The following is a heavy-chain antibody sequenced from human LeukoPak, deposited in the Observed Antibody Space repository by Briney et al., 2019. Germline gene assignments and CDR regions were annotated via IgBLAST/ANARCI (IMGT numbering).Heavy chain of an antibody. CDR2: IKQDESEK. CDR1: GFPFSSYW. J-gene: IGHJ4*02. CDR3: ARDKIEGPTKLDY. V-gene: IGHV3-7*01. D-gene: IGHD1-1*01. Sequence: GGSLRLSCAASGFPFSSYWMSWVRQAPGKGLEWVANIKQDESEKYYVDSLKGRFTISRDNAKNSLYLQMNSLRAEDTAVYYCARDKIEGPTKLDYWGQGILVTVSS.